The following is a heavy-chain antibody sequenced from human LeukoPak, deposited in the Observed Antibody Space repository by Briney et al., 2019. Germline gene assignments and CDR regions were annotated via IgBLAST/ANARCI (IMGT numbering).Heavy chain of an antibody. J-gene: IGHJ4*02. Sequence: SETLSLTCTVSGGSISSYYWSWIRQPPGKGLEWIGYIYYSGSTNYNPSLKSRVTISVDTSKSQFSLKLSSVTAADTAVYYCARGTRGYYDSSGYYGYWGQGTLVTVSS. V-gene: IGHV4-59*08. CDR3: ARGTRGYYDSSGYYGY. CDR2: IYYSGST. CDR1: GGSISSYY. D-gene: IGHD3-22*01.